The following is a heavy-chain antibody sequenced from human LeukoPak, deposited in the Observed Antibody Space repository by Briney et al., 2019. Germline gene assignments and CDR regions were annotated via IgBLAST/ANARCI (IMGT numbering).Heavy chain of an antibody. J-gene: IGHJ6*03. CDR2: ISWDGGST. CDR3: AKDIRPRSSSSRGPYYYYYMDV. V-gene: IGHV3-43D*04. Sequence: GFLRLSCAASGFTFDDYAMHWVRQAPGKGLEWVSLISWDGGSTYYADSVKGRFTISRDNSKNSLYLQMNSLRAEDTALYYCAKDIRPRSSSSRGPYYYYYMDVWGKGTTVTVSS. D-gene: IGHD6-6*01. CDR1: GFTFDDYA.